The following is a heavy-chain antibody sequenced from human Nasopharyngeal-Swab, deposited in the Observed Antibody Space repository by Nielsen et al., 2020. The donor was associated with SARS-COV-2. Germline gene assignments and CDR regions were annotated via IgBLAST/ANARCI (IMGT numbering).Heavy chain of an antibody. CDR1: GVSISSGGYY. CDR2: IHYSGST. V-gene: IGHV4-31*01. Sequence: SETLSLTCTVSGVSISSGGYYWSCIRQHPGKGLEWIGYIHYSGSTYYNPSLKSLVTISVDTSKNQFSLKLSSVTAADTAVYYCAREDSGDYYGMDVWGQGTTVTVSS. CDR3: AREDSGDYYGMDV. J-gene: IGHJ6*02. D-gene: IGHD4-17*01.